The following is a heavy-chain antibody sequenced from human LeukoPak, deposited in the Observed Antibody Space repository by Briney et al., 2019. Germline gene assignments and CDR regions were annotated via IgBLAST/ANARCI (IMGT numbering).Heavy chain of an antibody. D-gene: IGHD6-19*01. CDR3: AKQGSGWDVDY. CDR1: GFTFTSYA. Sequence: GGSLRLSCAASGFTFTSYAMSWVRQAPGKGLDWVSAISGPGGSTYYADSVQGRFTISRDNSKNTLYLQMNRLRAEDTAVYYCAKQGSGWDVDYWGQGTLVTVSS. J-gene: IGHJ4*02. V-gene: IGHV3-23*01. CDR2: ISGPGGST.